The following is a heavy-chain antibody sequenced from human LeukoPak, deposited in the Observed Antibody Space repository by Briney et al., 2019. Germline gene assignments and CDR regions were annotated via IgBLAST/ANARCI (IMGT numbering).Heavy chain of an antibody. D-gene: IGHD1-26*01. CDR1: GYAFTGYY. Sequence: GASVKVSCKASGYAFTGYYMHWVRQAPGQGLEWMGWINPNSGGTNYAQKFQGRVTMTRDTSISTAYMELSRLRSDDTAVYYCARSWGGHSGSYSLAYYYYMDVWGKGTTVTVSS. CDR2: INPNSGGT. V-gene: IGHV1-2*02. CDR3: ARSWGGHSGSYSLAYYYYMDV. J-gene: IGHJ6*03.